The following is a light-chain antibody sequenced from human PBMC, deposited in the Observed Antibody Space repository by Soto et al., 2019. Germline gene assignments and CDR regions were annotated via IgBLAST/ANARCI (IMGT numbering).Light chain of an antibody. CDR2: GAS. CDR1: QSVSSTY. CDR3: QHRNNWPLT. J-gene: IGKJ4*01. Sequence: EIVMTQSPATLSVSPGERATLFCRASQSVSSTYLAWYQRKPGQAPRLLIYGASNRATGIPARFSASGSGTDFTLTISSLEPEDFAVYYCQHRNNWPLTFGGGTKVDIK. V-gene: IGKV3-11*01.